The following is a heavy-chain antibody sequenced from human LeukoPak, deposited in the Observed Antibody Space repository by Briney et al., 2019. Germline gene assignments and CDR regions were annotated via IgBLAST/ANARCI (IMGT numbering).Heavy chain of an antibody. CDR1: GFDVSSKY. D-gene: IGHD3-10*01. J-gene: IGHJ3*01. CDR3: ARDVLDAFDL. V-gene: IGHV3-66*01. Sequence: GGSLRLSCEASGFDVSSKYMSWVRQAPGKGLEWVSVLFSGGSTNYADSVKGRFIVSGDNSKNTLYLQLNSLRAEDTAVYYCARDVLDAFDLWGQGTMVTVSS. CDR2: LFSGGST.